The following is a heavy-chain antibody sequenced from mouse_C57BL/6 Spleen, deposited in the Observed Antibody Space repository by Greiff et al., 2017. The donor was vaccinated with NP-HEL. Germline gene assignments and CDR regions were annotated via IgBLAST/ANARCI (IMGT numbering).Heavy chain of an antibody. V-gene: IGHV7-3*01. CDR1: GFTFTDYY. Sequence: EVQGVESGGGLVQPGGSLSLSCAASGFTFTDYYMSWVRQPPGKALEWLGFIRNKANGYTTEYSASVKGRFTISRDNSQSILYLQMNALRAEDSATYYCARYDWSYAMDYWGQGTSVTVSS. CDR3: ARYDWSYAMDY. J-gene: IGHJ4*01. D-gene: IGHD4-1*01. CDR2: IRNKANGYTT.